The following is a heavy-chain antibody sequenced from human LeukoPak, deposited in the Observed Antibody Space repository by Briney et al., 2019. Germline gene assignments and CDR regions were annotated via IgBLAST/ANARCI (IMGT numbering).Heavy chain of an antibody. CDR2: IYPGDSNT. Sequence: GESLKISCKGSGYSFTRNWIGWVRQMPGKGLEWMGIIYPGDSNTRYRPSLQGQVTISADKSITTASLQWSSLKASDTAIYYCARLMETTMVTEFDYWGQGTLVTVSS. J-gene: IGHJ4*02. D-gene: IGHD5-18*01. CDR1: GYSFTRNW. CDR3: ARLMETTMVTEFDY. V-gene: IGHV5-51*01.